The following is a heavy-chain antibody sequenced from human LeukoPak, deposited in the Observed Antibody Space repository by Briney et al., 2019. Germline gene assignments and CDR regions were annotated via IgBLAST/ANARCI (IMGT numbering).Heavy chain of an antibody. Sequence: PGRSLRLSCLTSGFTFSNHAMHWVRQGPGKGLEWVAVISDDGSTKFYADSVKGRFTISRDNSKNTLFLHMNTLRAEDTAIYYCAKDRTVGASYWYFDLWGRGTLVTVSS. V-gene: IGHV3-30*04. CDR1: GFTFSNHA. D-gene: IGHD1-26*01. CDR2: ISDDGSTK. J-gene: IGHJ2*01. CDR3: AKDRTVGASYWYFDL.